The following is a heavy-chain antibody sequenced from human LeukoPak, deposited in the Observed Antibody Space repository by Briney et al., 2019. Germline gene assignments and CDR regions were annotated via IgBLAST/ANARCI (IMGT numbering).Heavy chain of an antibody. CDR1: GFTFSNYA. CDR2: MLSGGGDDK. CDR3: VKGSSAWGRYYFDF. D-gene: IGHD2-2*01. Sequence: GGSLRLSCAASGFTFSNYAMSWVRQAPGKGLEWVAGMLSGGGDDKRYADSVQGRFTISRENSKNTLFLQVNSLRAEDTAVYYCVKGSSAWGRYYFDFWGQGTLVAVSS. V-gene: IGHV3-23*01. J-gene: IGHJ4*02.